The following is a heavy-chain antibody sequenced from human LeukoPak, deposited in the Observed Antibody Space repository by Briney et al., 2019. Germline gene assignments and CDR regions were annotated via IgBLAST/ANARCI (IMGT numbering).Heavy chain of an antibody. CDR1: GFTFSSYS. Sequence: PGGSLRLSCAASGFTFSSYSMNWVRQAPGKGLEWVSSISSSSSYIYYADSVKGRFTISRDNSKNTLYLQMNSLRAEDTAVYYCAKEDDRGRMVDYWGQGTLVTVSS. CDR3: AKEDDRGRMVDY. J-gene: IGHJ4*02. D-gene: IGHD3-9*01. CDR2: ISSSSSYI. V-gene: IGHV3-21*01.